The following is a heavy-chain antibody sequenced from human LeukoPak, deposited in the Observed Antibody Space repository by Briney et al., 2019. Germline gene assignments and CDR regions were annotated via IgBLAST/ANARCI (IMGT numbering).Heavy chain of an antibody. Sequence: ASVKVSCKVSGYTLTELSMHWVRQAPGKGLEWMGGFDPEDGETIYAQTFQGRVTMTEDTSTYTAYMELSSLRSEDTAVYYCATKGMVAYCGGDCYSSFDYWGQGTLVTVSS. CDR3: ATKGMVAYCGGDCYSSFDY. J-gene: IGHJ4*02. CDR2: FDPEDGET. D-gene: IGHD2-21*02. V-gene: IGHV1-24*01. CDR1: GYTLTELS.